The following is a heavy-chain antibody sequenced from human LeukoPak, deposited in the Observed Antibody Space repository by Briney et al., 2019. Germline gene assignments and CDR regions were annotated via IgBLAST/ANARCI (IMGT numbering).Heavy chain of an antibody. CDR2: IFSGGST. V-gene: IGHV3-66*01. Sequence: GGSLRLSCAASGFVVSRNYMNWVRQAPGKGLEWVSVIFSGGSTYYADSVKGRFTISRDNSKNTLYLQLNTLRAEDTAVYYCVRGRFLEWLTLFDYWGQGTLVTVSS. CDR1: GFVVSRNY. D-gene: IGHD3-3*01. J-gene: IGHJ4*02. CDR3: VRGRFLEWLTLFDY.